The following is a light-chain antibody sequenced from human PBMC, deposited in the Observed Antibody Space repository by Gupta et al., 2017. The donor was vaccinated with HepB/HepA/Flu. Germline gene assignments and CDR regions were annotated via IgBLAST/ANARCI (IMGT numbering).Light chain of an antibody. CDR3: QVWDSSSDHWV. V-gene: IGLV3-21*04. J-gene: IGLJ3*02. CDR1: NIGSKS. Sequence: YVVTQPPSVSVAPGKTARINWGGNNIGSKSVHWYQQKPGQAPVLVIYDDSDRPSGIPERFSGSNSGNTATLTISRVEAGDEADYYCQVWDSSSDHWVFGGGTKLTVL. CDR2: DDS.